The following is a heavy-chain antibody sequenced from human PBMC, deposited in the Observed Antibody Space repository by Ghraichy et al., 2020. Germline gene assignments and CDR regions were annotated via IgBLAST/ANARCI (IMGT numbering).Heavy chain of an antibody. CDR3: AKGWTSMGYVGLIQYNWFDP. V-gene: IGHV3-23*01. J-gene: IGHJ5*02. CDR2: INGNGGST. CDR1: GFNFRNYA. D-gene: IGHD4/OR15-4a*01. Sequence: GGSLRLSCAASGFNFRNYAMAWVRQAPGKGLEWVACINGNGGSTYYADSVKGRFTISRDNSKNTLFLQMNTLRVEDTALYHCAKGWTSMGYVGLIQYNWFDPWGQGSLGTASS.